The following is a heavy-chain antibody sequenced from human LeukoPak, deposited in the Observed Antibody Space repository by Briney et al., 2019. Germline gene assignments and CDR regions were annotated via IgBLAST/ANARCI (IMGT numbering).Heavy chain of an antibody. CDR1: EYSFTSYW. CDR3: ARLFTMVRGGMDV. CDR2: IYPGDSDT. Sequence: GESLKISCKGSEYSFTSYWIGWVRQMPGKGLEWMGIIYPGDSDTRYSPSFQGQVTISADKSISTAYLQWSSLKASDTAMYYCARLFTMVRGGMDVWGKGTTVTVSS. V-gene: IGHV5-51*01. D-gene: IGHD3-10*01. J-gene: IGHJ6*04.